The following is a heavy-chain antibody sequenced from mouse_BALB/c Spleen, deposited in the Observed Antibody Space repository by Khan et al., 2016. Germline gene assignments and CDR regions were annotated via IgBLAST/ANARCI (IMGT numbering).Heavy chain of an antibody. Sequence: EVKLLESGGGLVQPGGSLKLSCAASGFDFSRYWMSWVRRAPGKGLEWIGEINPDSSTINYTPSLKDNFIISRDNAKNTLNLHMSKVRSVATSLYYCARLAFRTPAWFFYWGQGTLVTVSA. CDR1: GFDFSRYW. V-gene: IGHV4-1*02. CDR2: INPDSSTI. CDR3: ARLAFRTPAWFFY. J-gene: IGHJ3*01.